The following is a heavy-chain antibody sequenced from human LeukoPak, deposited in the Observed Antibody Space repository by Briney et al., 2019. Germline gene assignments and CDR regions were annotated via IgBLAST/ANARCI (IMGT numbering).Heavy chain of an antibody. Sequence: PGGSLRLSCAASGFTFSSYAMSWVRQAPGKGLEWVSAISGSGGSTYYADSVKGRFTISRDNSKNTLYLQMNSLRAEDTAVYYCASSPEGYDSSGYYYDAFDIWGQGTMVTVSS. CDR2: ISGSGGST. V-gene: IGHV3-23*01. D-gene: IGHD3-22*01. CDR3: ASSPEGYDSSGYYYDAFDI. J-gene: IGHJ3*02. CDR1: GFTFSSYA.